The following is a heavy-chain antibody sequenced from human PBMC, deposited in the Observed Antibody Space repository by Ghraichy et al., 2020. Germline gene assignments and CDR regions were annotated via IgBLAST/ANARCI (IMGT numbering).Heavy chain of an antibody. J-gene: IGHJ4*02. V-gene: IGHV3-48*02. CDR3: ARRGPQGRSYDY. CDR1: GFNFSSYS. CDR2: ISLSSNTI. Sequence: ETLSLTCAASGFNFSSYSMNWVRQPPGKGLEWVSYISLSSNTIYYADSVKGRFTISRDNAKNSLYLQMNSLRDEDTAVYYCARRGPQGRSYDYWGQGTLVTVSS.